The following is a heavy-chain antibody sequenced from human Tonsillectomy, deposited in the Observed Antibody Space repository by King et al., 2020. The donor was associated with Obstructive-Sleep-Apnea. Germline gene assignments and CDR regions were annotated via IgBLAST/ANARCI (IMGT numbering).Heavy chain of an antibody. CDR1: GYTFTDYA. V-gene: IGHV1-3*01. Sequence: VQLVQSGAEVKKPGASVKVSCKASGYTFTDYAIHWVRQAPGQRLEWMGWIIAGNGNTKYSQKFQGRVTFTRDTSASTAYMELSSLISEDTAIYYCARGHLRITPFGVLTITHSPLDYWGQGTLVTVSS. CDR3: ARGHLRITPFGVLTITHSPLDY. J-gene: IGHJ4*02. D-gene: IGHD3-3*01. CDR2: IIAGNGNT.